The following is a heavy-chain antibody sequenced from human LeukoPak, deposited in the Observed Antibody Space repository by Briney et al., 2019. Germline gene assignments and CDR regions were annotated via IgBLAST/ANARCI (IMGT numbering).Heavy chain of an antibody. CDR1: GFTFSSYA. CDR3: AKLPYVAPIYYLDV. Sequence: GSLRLSCAASGFTFSSYAMNWGRQAPGKGLGWVSAIKGSGGTTYYSDSVKGRFTISIDNSWNKLYLQMESPRAAVTPVYYSAKLPYVAPIYYLDVWGKGTTVTVSS. CDR2: IKGSGGTT. V-gene: IGHV3-23*01. J-gene: IGHJ6*03. D-gene: IGHD3-10*02.